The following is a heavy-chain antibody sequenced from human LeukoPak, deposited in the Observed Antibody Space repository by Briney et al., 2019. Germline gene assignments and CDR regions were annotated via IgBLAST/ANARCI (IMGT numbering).Heavy chain of an antibody. Sequence: SETLSLTCTVSGYSISSGYYWGWIRQPPGKGLEWIGSIYHSGSTYYNPSLKSRVTISVDTSKNQSSLKLSSVTAADTAVYYCARDRCSSTSCLTRWFDPWGQGTLVTVSS. J-gene: IGHJ5*02. CDR3: ARDRCSSTSCLTRWFDP. CDR1: GYSISSGYY. V-gene: IGHV4-38-2*02. D-gene: IGHD2-2*01. CDR2: IYHSGST.